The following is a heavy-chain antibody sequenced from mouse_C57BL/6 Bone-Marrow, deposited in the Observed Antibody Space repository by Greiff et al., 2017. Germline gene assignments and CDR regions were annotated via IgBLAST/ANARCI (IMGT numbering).Heavy chain of an antibody. CDR2: IHPNSGST. CDR1: GYTFTSYW. D-gene: IGHD1-1*01. CDR3: AREGYYGSSYGH. Sequence: QVQLKQSGAELARPGASVKLSCKASGYTFTSYWMHWVKQRPGQGLEWIGMIHPNSGSTNYNEKFKSKATLTVDKSSSTAYMQLSSLTSEDSAVYYCAREGYYGSSYGHWGQGTTLTVSS. J-gene: IGHJ2*01. V-gene: IGHV1-64*01.